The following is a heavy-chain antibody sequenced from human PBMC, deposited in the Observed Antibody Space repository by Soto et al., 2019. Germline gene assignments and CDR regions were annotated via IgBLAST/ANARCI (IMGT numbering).Heavy chain of an antibody. CDR3: AKVGVTTVTKNYYYYYMDV. CDR2: ISYDGSNK. Sequence: GGSLRLSCAASGFTFSSYGMHWVRQAPGKGLEWVAVISYDGSNKYYADSVKGRFTISRDNSKNTLYLQMNSLRAEDTAVYYCAKVGVTTVTKNYYYYYMDVWGKGTTVTVSS. D-gene: IGHD4-17*01. V-gene: IGHV3-30*18. CDR1: GFTFSSYG. J-gene: IGHJ6*03.